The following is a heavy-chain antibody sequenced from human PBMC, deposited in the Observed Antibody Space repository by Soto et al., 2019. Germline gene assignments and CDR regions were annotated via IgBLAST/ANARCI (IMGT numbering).Heavy chain of an antibody. D-gene: IGHD2-21*02. CDR2: IGTLFDT. CDR3: LRGRSNDFRSSPPPKFDP. CDR1: GFTFSTYD. Sequence: EVQLVESGGALVRPGGSLRLSCVASGFTFSTYDMHWVRQVPGKRLEWVSAIGTLFDTYYTPSVEGRFTVSRENGRNSFFLQMNSLRVGDTGLYYCLRGRSNDFRSSPPPKFDPWGRGTKVTVSS. V-gene: IGHV3-13*01. J-gene: IGHJ5*02.